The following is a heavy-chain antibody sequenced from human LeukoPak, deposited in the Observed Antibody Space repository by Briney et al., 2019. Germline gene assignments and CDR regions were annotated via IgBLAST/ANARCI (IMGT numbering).Heavy chain of an antibody. CDR3: ARDNIDSSTISYYFDY. Sequence: ETPSLTCTVSGGSISSYYWSWIRQPPGKGLEWIGYISYSGTTNYNPSLKSRVTISLDTSKNQFSLKLSSVTAADTAVYYCARDNIDSSTISYYFDYWGQGTLVTVSS. V-gene: IGHV4-59*01. CDR1: GGSISSYY. J-gene: IGHJ4*02. CDR2: ISYSGTT. D-gene: IGHD2-2*01.